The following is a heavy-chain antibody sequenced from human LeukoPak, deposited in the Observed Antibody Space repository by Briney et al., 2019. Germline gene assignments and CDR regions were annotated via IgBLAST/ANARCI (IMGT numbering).Heavy chain of an antibody. Sequence: SETLSLTCTVSGGSISSSYWGWIRQPPGKGLEWIGYIYYSGSTNYNPSLKSRVTISVDTSKNQFSLKLSSVTAADTAVYYCARGMSYYDSSGYYNEYFQHWGQGTLVTVSS. CDR3: ARGMSYYDSSGYYNEYFQH. V-gene: IGHV4-59*08. J-gene: IGHJ1*01. D-gene: IGHD3-22*01. CDR1: GGSISSSY. CDR2: IYYSGST.